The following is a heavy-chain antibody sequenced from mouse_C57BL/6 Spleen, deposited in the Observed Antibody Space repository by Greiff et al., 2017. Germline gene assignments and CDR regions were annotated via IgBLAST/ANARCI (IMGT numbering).Heavy chain of an antibody. J-gene: IGHJ1*03. CDR2: INPSSGYT. D-gene: IGHD4-1*01. Sequence: QVQLQQSGAELARPGASVKMSCKASGYTFTSYTMHWVQQRPGQGLEWIGYINPSSGYTKYNQKFKDKATLTADKSSSTAYMQLSSLTSEDSAVDYCARLTGEEWYFDVWGTGTTVTVSA. CDR1: GYTFTSYT. CDR3: ARLTGEEWYFDV. V-gene: IGHV1-4*01.